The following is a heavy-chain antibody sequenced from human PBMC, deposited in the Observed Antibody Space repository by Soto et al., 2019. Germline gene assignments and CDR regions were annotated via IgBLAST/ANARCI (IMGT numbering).Heavy chain of an antibody. J-gene: IGHJ5*02. D-gene: IGHD4-17*01. CDR2: IYHVGNT. Sequence: SETLSLTCTVSGGSITNDNYYWAWIRQPPGKGLEWIGSIYHVGNTYYKTSLKSRVTISVDTSKNLYSLNLTSLTATDTAVYYCARETYGDYVGYFDPWGQGIQVTVS. V-gene: IGHV4-39*07. CDR1: GGSITNDNYY. CDR3: ARETYGDYVGYFDP.